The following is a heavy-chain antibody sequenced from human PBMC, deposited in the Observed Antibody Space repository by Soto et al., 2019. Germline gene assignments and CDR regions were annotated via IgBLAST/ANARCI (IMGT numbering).Heavy chain of an antibody. Sequence: ASVKVSCKASGYTFTSYGSSWVRQAPGQGLEGMGWISAYNGNTNYAQRLHGRVTMNTETSTSTGYMELSNLRHDDTAGYFSARDLALGLITMVRGVNGDYGMDVWGQGTTVTVSS. CDR1: GYTFTSYG. D-gene: IGHD3-10*01. V-gene: IGHV1-18*01. J-gene: IGHJ6*02. CDR2: ISAYNGNT. CDR3: ARDLALGLITMVRGVNGDYGMDV.